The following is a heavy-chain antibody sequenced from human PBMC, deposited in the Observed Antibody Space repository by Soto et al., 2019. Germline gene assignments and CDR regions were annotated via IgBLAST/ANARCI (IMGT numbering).Heavy chain of an antibody. J-gene: IGHJ5*02. CDR2: IIPILGIA. D-gene: IGHD6-19*01. V-gene: IGHV1-69*02. Sequence: ASVKVSCKASGGTFSSYTISWVRQAPGQGLEWMGRIIPILGIANYAQKFQGRVTITADKSTSTAYMELSSLRSEDTAVYYCARSLSGYSSGWYVSGFDPRGQGTLVTGSS. CDR1: GGTFSSYT. CDR3: ARSLSGYSSGWYVSGFDP.